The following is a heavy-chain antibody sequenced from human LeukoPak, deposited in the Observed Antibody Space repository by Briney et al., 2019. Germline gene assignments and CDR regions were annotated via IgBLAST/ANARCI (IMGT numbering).Heavy chain of an antibody. J-gene: IGHJ4*02. CDR3: ARDSSSHYFDY. D-gene: IGHD6-6*01. CDR1: GFTVTSNH. CDR2: IYTGGTT. V-gene: IGHV3-66*01. Sequence: GGSLRLSCAASGFTVTSNHMNWVCQAPGKGLEWVSIIYTGGTTHYADSLKGRITISRDDSRNTLYLQMNSLRAEDTAVYYCARDSSSHYFDYWGQGTLVTVSS.